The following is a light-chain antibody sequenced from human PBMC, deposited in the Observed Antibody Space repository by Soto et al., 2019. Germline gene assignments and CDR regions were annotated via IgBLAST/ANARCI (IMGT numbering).Light chain of an antibody. CDR1: QSVSSSY. V-gene: IGKV3D-20*02. Sequence: EIVMTQSPATRSASPGERATLSCRASQSVSSSYLAWYQQKPGQAPRLLIYGASNRATGIPARFSGSGSGTDFTLTISSLEPEDFAVYYCQQRSNWPPITFGQGTRLEIK. J-gene: IGKJ5*01. CDR3: QQRSNWPPIT. CDR2: GAS.